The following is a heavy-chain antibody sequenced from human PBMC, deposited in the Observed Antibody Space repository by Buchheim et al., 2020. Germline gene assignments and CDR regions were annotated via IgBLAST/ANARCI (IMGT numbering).Heavy chain of an antibody. Sequence: VQLVESGGGLVQPGGSLRLSCAASGFTFSDHWMHWVRQTPGKGLMWVSRINSDGSSTIYGESVKGRFTVSRDNAKNTLYLQMNSLRAEDTGVYYCARDPLLNGGTLDYWGQGT. D-gene: IGHD1-1*01. CDR2: INSDGSST. CDR3: ARDPLLNGGTLDY. J-gene: IGHJ4*02. V-gene: IGHV3-74*01. CDR1: GFTFSDHW.